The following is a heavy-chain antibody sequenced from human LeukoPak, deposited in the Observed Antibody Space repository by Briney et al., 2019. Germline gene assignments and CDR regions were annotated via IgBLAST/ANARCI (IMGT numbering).Heavy chain of an antibody. D-gene: IGHD1-26*01. V-gene: IGHV3-23*01. CDR1: GFTFSSYA. J-gene: IGHJ4*02. Sequence: GGALRLSCAASGFTFSSYAMSWVRQAPGKGLGWGSAITFLGGSTYYAASFTGPFTLSRDNSKNTLYLQMNSLRADDTAVYYCAKRTGSNGYYSGIDYWGQGTPVTAAS. CDR2: ITFLGGST. CDR3: AKRTGSNGYYSGIDY.